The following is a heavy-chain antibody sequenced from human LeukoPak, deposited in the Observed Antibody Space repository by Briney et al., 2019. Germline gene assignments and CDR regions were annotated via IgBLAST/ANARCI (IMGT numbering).Heavy chain of an antibody. V-gene: IGHV1-8*01. CDR1: GYTFTSYD. D-gene: IGHD6-13*01. Sequence: ASVKVSCKASGYTFTSYDINWVRQATGQGLEWMGWMNPNSGNTGYAQKFQGRVTMTRNTSISTAYMELSSLRSEDTAVYYCARDPRYSSSWYYYLGYYYYMDVWGKGTTVTVSS. CDR2: MNPNSGNT. CDR3: ARDPRYSSSWYYYLGYYYYMDV. J-gene: IGHJ6*03.